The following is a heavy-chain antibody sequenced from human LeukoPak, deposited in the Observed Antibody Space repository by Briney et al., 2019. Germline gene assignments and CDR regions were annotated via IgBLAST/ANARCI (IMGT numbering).Heavy chain of an antibody. CDR1: GGSISSYD. J-gene: IGHJ4*02. Sequence: SETLSLTCTVSGGSISSYDWSWFRQPAGKRLEWIGRIYTRGSTNYNPSLKSRVIMSVDTSKNQFSLKLSSVTAADTAVYYCARKAPYYSDSSGPLGTYYFDYWGQGTLVTVSS. V-gene: IGHV4-4*07. D-gene: IGHD3-22*01. CDR2: IYTRGST. CDR3: ARKAPYYSDSSGPLGTYYFDY.